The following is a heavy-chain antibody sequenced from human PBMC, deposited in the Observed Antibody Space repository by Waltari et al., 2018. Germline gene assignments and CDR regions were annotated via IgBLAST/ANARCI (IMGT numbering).Heavy chain of an antibody. CDR1: GFTFSSYG. Sequence: QVQLVESGGGVVQPGGSLRLSCAASGFTFSSYGMHWVRQAPGKGLEWVAVIRYDGSNKYYADSVKGRFTISRDNSKNTLYLQMNSLRAEDTAVYYCAKDGYGHNFDYWGQGTLVTVSS. CDR2: IRYDGSNK. J-gene: IGHJ4*02. CDR3: AKDGYGHNFDY. D-gene: IGHD5-18*01. V-gene: IGHV3-30*02.